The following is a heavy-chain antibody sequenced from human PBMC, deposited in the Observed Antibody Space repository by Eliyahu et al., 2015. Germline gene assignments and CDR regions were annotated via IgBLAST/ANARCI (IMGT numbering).Heavy chain of an antibody. V-gene: IGHV4-59*01. CDR1: GGSISSYY. J-gene: IGHJ3*02. CDR3: ARGEIYPLSFDI. CDR2: IYYSGST. Sequence: QVQLQESGPGLVKPSEXLSLTCTVSGGSISSYYWSWIRQPPGKRLEWIGYIYYSGSTNYNPSLKSRVTISVDTSKNQFSLKLSSVTAADTAVYYCARGEIYPLSFDIWGLGTMVTVSS. D-gene: IGHD5/OR15-5a*01.